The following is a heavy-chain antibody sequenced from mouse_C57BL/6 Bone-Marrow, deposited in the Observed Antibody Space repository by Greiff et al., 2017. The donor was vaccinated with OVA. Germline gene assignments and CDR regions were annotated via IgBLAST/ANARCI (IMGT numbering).Heavy chain of an antibody. Sequence: VQLQQPGAELVLPGASVKLSCKASGYNFTSYWMHWVKQRPGQGLEWIGEIDPSDGYTNYNQKFKGKSTLTVDKSYSTAYMQLNSLTSEDSAVYYYASEGKRVRLDYWGQGTTLTVSA. CDR2: IDPSDGYT. V-gene: IGHV1-69*01. J-gene: IGHJ2*01. CDR1: GYNFTSYW. D-gene: IGHD3-2*02. CDR3: ASEGKRVRLDY.